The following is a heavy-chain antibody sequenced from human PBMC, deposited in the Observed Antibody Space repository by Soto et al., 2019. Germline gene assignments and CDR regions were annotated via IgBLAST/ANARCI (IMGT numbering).Heavy chain of an antibody. V-gene: IGHV3-30-3*02. Sequence: GVSLRLSCAASGFTFSDYSLHWVRQAPGKGLQWVALISYDGNNKDFADSVNGRFSISRDNSRNTLYLQLNSLRLEDTAMYYCARHAWPSGAQHDAFDIWCHGTLVTVS. D-gene: IGHD5-12*01. CDR3: ARHAWPSGAQHDAFDI. CDR1: GFTFSDYS. J-gene: IGHJ3*02. CDR2: ISYDGNNK.